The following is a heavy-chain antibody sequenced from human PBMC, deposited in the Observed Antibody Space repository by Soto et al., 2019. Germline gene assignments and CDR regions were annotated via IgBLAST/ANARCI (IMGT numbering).Heavy chain of an antibody. CDR3: AKDGGGDCISTSCYGMDV. CDR2: ISYDGSNK. J-gene: IGHJ6*02. V-gene: IGHV3-30*18. Sequence: GGSLRLSCAASGFTFSSYGMHWVRQAPGKGLEWVAVISYDGSNKYYADSVKGRFTISRDNSKNTLYLQMNSLRAEDTAVYYCAKDGGGDCISTSCYGMDVWGQGTTVTVSS. CDR1: GFTFSSYG. D-gene: IGHD2-2*01.